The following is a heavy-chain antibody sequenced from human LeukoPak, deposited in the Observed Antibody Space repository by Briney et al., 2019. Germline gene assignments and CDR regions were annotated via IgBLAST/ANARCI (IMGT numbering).Heavy chain of an antibody. CDR1: GFTFRTYT. CDR2: ISWNSGSI. J-gene: IGHJ4*02. Sequence: GGSLRLSCAASGFTFRTYTMNWVRQAPGKGLEWVSGISWNSGSIGYADSVKGRFTISRDNAKNSLYLQMNSLRAEDTALYYCASAPFGVVTRFDYWGQGTLVTVSS. V-gene: IGHV3-9*01. CDR3: ASAPFGVVTRFDY. D-gene: IGHD3-3*01.